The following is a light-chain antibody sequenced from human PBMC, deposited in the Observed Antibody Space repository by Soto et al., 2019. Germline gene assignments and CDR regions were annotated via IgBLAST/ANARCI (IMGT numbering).Light chain of an antibody. CDR3: QQYETYSPWT. Sequence: IQMTQSPSSLSASVGDRITMTCRASQIIDTWLAWYQQKPGKAPKLLIYKASSLENGVPSRFSGSGSGTEFTLTISSLQPDDFATYYCQQYETYSPWTFGQGTKVEVK. V-gene: IGKV1-5*03. CDR1: QIIDTW. J-gene: IGKJ1*01. CDR2: KAS.